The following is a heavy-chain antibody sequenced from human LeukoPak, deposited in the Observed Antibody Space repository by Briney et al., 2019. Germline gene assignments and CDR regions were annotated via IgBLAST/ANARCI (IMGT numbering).Heavy chain of an antibody. CDR2: ISADSTDT. Sequence: PGGSLRLSCVASGFPFSGSYMSWIRQSLGKRLEWISYISADSTDTKYADSVKGRFAISRDNAKSSLYLQMDSLSAEDTAVYYCARDAGRRDGFPGVSNWGQGTLVTVSS. CDR3: ARDAGRRDGFPGVSN. V-gene: IGHV3-11*05. CDR1: GFPFSGSY. D-gene: IGHD5-24*01. J-gene: IGHJ4*02.